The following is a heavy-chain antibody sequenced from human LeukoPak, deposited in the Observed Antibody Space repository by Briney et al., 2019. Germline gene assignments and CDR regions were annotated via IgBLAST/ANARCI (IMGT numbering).Heavy chain of an antibody. Sequence: PGGSLRLSCAASGFAFSSYGMHWVRQASGKGLEWVAVISYDGSNKYYADSVKGRFTISRDISKNTLYLQMNSLRAEDTAVYYCAKSPRSGYDVFDYWGQGTLVTVSS. D-gene: IGHD5-12*01. CDR3: AKSPRSGYDVFDY. V-gene: IGHV3-30*18. CDR1: GFAFSSYG. J-gene: IGHJ4*02. CDR2: ISYDGSNK.